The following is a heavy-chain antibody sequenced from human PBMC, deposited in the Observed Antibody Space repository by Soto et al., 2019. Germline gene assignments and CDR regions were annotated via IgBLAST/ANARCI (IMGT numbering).Heavy chain of an antibody. CDR3: ATVQVTTGTTWRVFDY. CDR1: GYTFTSYY. CDR2: INANNGNT. Sequence: ASVKVSCKASGYTFTSYYMHWVRQAPGQGLEWMGMINANNGNTNYAQKLQGRVTMTTDTSTSTAYMELSSLRAEDTAVYYCATVQVTTGTTWRVFDYWGQGTLVTVSS. D-gene: IGHD1-1*01. V-gene: IGHV1-46*01. J-gene: IGHJ4*02.